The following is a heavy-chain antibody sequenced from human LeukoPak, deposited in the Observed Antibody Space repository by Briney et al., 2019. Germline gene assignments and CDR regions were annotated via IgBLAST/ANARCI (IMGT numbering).Heavy chain of an antibody. CDR2: IRYDGSNK. D-gene: IGHD2-2*01. CDR1: GFTFSSYG. Sequence: GGPLRLSCAASGFTFSSYGMHWVRQAPGKGLEWVAFIRYDGSNKYYADSVKGRFTISRDNSKNTLYLQMNSLRAEDTAVYYCAKDGDNQLLWGDFDYWGQGTLVTVSS. J-gene: IGHJ4*02. CDR3: AKDGDNQLLWGDFDY. V-gene: IGHV3-30*02.